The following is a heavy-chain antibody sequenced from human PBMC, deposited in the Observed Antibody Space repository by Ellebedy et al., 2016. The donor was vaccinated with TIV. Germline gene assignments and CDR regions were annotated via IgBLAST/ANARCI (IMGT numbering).Heavy chain of an antibody. CDR3: STGSYFGRGA. CDR2: IGATGGST. CDR1: GFTFNSYA. V-gene: IGHV3-23*01. Sequence: GESLKISXAASGFTFNSYAMSWVRQSPSKGLEWVSSIGATGGSTAYADSVKGRFTISRDNSKNTLYLQMNSLRAEDTAVYYCSTGSYFGRGAWGQGTLVTVSS. D-gene: IGHD1-26*01. J-gene: IGHJ5*02.